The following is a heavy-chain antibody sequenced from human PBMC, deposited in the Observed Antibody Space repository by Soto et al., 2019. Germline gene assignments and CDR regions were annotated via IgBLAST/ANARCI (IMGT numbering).Heavy chain of an antibody. D-gene: IGHD2-15*01. CDR1: GYSISSSNW. J-gene: IGHJ6*02. Sequence: SETLSLTCAVSGYSISSSNWWGWIRQPPGKGLEWIGYIYYSGSTYYNPSLKSRVTMSVDTSKNQFSLKLSSVTAVDTAVYYCARAGCSGGSCYSFYYYSYGMDVWGQGTTVTVSS. CDR3: ARAGCSGGSCYSFYYYSYGMDV. CDR2: IYYSGST. V-gene: IGHV4-28*03.